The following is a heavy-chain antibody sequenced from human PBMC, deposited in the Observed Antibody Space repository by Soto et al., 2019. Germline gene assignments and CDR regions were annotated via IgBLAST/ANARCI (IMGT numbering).Heavy chain of an antibody. D-gene: IGHD3-3*01. V-gene: IGHV4-59*13. J-gene: IGHJ1*01. CDR1: GGSMTDYY. CDR2: VFYSGTT. Sequence: SETLSLTCLVSGGSMTDYYWSWIRQAPGKGLEWIGFVFYSGTTNYTPSLKSRVTLSIDTSKNEFSLTLTSVTAADTAVYYCASRTDFHELSGRGALDPVSA. CDR3: ASRTDFHEL.